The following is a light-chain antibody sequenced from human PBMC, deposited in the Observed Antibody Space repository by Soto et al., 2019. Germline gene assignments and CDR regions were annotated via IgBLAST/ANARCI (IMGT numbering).Light chain of an antibody. Sequence: SYELTQPPSVSVAPGQTARITCGGHNIGSKSVHWYQQKPGQAPVLVVYADDDRPSGIPERISGSNSGNTATLTISRVEAGDEADYYCQLWDSTRDHHVFGSGTKVTVL. J-gene: IGLJ1*01. CDR2: ADD. CDR3: QLWDSTRDHHV. V-gene: IGLV3-21*02. CDR1: NIGSKS.